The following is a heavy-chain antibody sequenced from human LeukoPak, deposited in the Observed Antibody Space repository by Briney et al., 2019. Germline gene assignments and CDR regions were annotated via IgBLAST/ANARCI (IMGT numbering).Heavy chain of an antibody. CDR2: MRFDGSDR. CDR3: AKQTPRQYYYYMDF. J-gene: IGHJ6*03. CDR1: GFTLRNYD. V-gene: IGHV3-30*02. Sequence: GGSLRLSCAASGFTLRNYDMHWVRQAPGKGLEWVAFMRFDGSDRYYTESVKGRFTVYRDSSKNTLFLQMNNMRPEDTAIYYCAKQTPRQYYYYMDFWGKGTTVTISS.